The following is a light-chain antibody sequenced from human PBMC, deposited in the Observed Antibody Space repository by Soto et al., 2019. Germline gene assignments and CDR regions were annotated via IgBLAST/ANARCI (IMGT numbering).Light chain of an antibody. CDR1: TSNIGHNY. CDR3: ASWDDSLSRFV. J-gene: IGLJ1*01. V-gene: IGLV1-47*01. Sequence: QSVLTQPPSASGTPGQRVTISCSGTTSNIGHNYVCWYQQLPGSTPKLLILRSDQRPSGVPDRFSGSKSGTSASLTIGGLRSEDEADYYCASWDDSLSRFVFGTGTKLTVL. CDR2: RSD.